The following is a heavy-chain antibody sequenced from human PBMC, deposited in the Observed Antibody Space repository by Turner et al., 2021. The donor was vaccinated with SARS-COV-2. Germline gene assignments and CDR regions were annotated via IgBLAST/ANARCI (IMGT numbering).Heavy chain of an antibody. V-gene: IGHV3-30*18. CDR2: ISYDGSNK. J-gene: IGHJ4*02. Sequence: QVQLVESGGGVVQPGRSLRLSCAAFGFTFSSYGMHWGRQAPGKGLEWVAVISYDGSNKYYADSVKGRFTISRDNSKNTLYLQMNSLRAEDTAVYYCAKTIYSYGYNGYYFDYWGRGTLVTVSS. D-gene: IGHD5-18*01. CDR1: GFTFSSYG. CDR3: AKTIYSYGYNGYYFDY.